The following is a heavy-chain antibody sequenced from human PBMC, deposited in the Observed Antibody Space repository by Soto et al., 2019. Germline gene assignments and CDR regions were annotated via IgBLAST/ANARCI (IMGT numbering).Heavy chain of an antibody. V-gene: IGHV3-11*01. CDR2: ITFSGNTV. CDR1: GFTFSDSY. J-gene: IGHJ6*02. Sequence: GSLRLSCAASGFTFSDSYMSWIRQAPGKGLEWISYITFSGNTVYYADSLKGRFTISRDNAKNSLYLQMNRLRAEDTAVYCCARVSWREKYGMDVWGQGTTVTVSS. CDR3: ARVSWREKYGMDV.